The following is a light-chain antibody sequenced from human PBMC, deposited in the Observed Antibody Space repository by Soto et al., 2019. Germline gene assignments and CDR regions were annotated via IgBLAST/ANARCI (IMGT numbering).Light chain of an antibody. CDR2: DAS. Sequence: EIVLTQSPATLSLSPGDRATLSCRASQSVGSYLGWYQQRPGQAPRLLIYDASNRATGIPARFSGSGSGPDFTLTTSSLEPEDFAVYYCQQRSDWPSTFGGGTKVEIK. V-gene: IGKV3-11*01. CDR3: QQRSDWPST. J-gene: IGKJ4*01. CDR1: QSVGSY.